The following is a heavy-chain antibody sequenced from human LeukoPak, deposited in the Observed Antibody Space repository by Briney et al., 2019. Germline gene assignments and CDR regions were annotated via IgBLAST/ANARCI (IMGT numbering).Heavy chain of an antibody. CDR1: GYTFTRYY. D-gene: IGHD6-19*01. Sequence: GASVKVSCKASGYTFTRYYIHWVRQAPGQGLEWMGIITPSGGSTSYAQKFQGRVTMTRDTSTNTVYMELSSLRSEDTAVYYCARETPLAVAGYFCVAFDIWGQGTMVTVSS. J-gene: IGHJ3*02. V-gene: IGHV1-46*01. CDR3: ARETPLAVAGYFCVAFDI. CDR2: ITPSGGST.